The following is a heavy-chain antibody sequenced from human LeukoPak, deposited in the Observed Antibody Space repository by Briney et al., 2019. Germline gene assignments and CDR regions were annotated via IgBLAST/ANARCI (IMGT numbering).Heavy chain of an antibody. D-gene: IGHD2-15*01. Sequence: ASVKVSCKASGYTFTSYAMNWVRQAPGQGLEWMGWINTNTGNPTYAQGFTGRFVFSLDTSVSTAYLQISSLKAEDTAVYYCARDPYRRYCSGGSCYSSMLTPRGWFDPWGQGTLVTVSS. J-gene: IGHJ5*02. CDR3: ARDPYRRYCSGGSCYSSMLTPRGWFDP. CDR1: GYTFTSYA. CDR2: INTNTGNP. V-gene: IGHV7-4-1*02.